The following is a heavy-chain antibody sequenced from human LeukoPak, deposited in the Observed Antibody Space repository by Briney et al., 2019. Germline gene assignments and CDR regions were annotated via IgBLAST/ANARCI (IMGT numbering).Heavy chain of an antibody. CDR2: ISAYNGNT. V-gene: IGHV1-18*01. J-gene: IGHJ6*03. D-gene: IGHD2-15*01. CDR1: GYTFTSYG. CDR3: ARDLGYCSGGSCYSSRYYYYMDV. Sequence: ASVKVSCKASGYTFTSYGISWVRQAPGQGLEWMGWISAYNGNTNYAQKLQGRVTMTTDTSTSTAYMELRSLRPDDTAVYYCARDLGYCSGGSCYSSRYYYYMDVWGKGTTVTVSS.